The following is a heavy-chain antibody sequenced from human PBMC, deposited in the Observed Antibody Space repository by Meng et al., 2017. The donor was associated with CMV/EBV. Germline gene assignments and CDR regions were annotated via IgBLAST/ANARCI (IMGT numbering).Heavy chain of an antibody. D-gene: IGHD6-19*01. CDR3: AREDVVAGTVAFDI. CDR2: INPNSGGT. Sequence: ASVKVSCKASGYTFTGYYTHWVRQAPGQGLEWMGWINPNSGGTNYAQKFQGRVTMTRDTSISTAYMELSRLRSDDTAVYYCAREDVVAGTVAFDIWGQGTMVTVSS. V-gene: IGHV1-2*02. CDR1: GYTFTGYY. J-gene: IGHJ3*02.